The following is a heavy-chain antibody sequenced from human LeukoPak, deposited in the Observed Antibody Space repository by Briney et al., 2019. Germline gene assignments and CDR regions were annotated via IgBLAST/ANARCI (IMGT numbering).Heavy chain of an antibody. CDR3: ARGYSSSWNNV. V-gene: IGHV4-34*01. J-gene: IGHJ4*02. Sequence: SETLSLTCAVYGGSFSGYYWSWIRQPPGKGLEWIGEINHSGSTNYNPSLKSRVTISVDTSKNQFSLKLSSVTAADTAVYYCARGYSSSWNNVWGQGTLVTVSS. CDR1: GGSFSGYY. D-gene: IGHD6-13*01. CDR2: INHSGST.